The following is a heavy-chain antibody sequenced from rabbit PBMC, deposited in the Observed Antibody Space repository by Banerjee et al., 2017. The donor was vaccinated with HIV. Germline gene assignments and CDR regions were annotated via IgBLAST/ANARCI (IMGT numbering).Heavy chain of an antibody. J-gene: IGHJ3*01. D-gene: IGHD6-1*01. CDR2: IYAGSSGNT. CDR3: ARGPGVDAYAAL. V-gene: IGHV1S45*01. Sequence: QEQLEESGGDLVKPGASLTLTCTASGFDFSSSYYMCWVRQAPGKGLEWIGCIYAGSSGNTYYASWAKGRFTISKTSSTTVALQMTSLTVADTATYFCARGPGVDAYAALWGQGTLVTVS. CDR1: GFDFSSSYY.